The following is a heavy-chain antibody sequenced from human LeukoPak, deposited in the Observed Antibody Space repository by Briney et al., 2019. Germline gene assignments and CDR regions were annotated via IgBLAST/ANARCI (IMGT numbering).Heavy chain of an antibody. V-gene: IGHV3-30*03. CDR3: ARGRKPSGYYYYMDV. CDR1: GFTFSSYE. Sequence: GGSLRLSCAASGFTFSSYEMNWVRQAPGKGLEWVAVMSYDGSNKYYADSVKGRFTISRDNSKNTLYLHMDSLSVADTTVHYCARGRKPSGYYYYMDVWGKGTTVTV. CDR2: MSYDGSNK. J-gene: IGHJ6*03.